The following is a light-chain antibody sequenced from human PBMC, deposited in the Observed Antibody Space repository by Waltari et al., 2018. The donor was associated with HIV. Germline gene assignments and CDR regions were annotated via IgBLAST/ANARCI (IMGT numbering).Light chain of an antibody. CDR1: SGPVSTSYY. Sequence: QTVVTQEPSFSVSPGGTVTLTCGLSSGPVSTSYYPSWYQQTPGQAPRTLIYSTNTRSSGVPVRFSGSILGNKAALTITGAQADDESDYYCVLFMGNGIWVFGGGTKLTVL. V-gene: IGLV8-61*01. CDR3: VLFMGNGIWV. J-gene: IGLJ3*02. CDR2: STN.